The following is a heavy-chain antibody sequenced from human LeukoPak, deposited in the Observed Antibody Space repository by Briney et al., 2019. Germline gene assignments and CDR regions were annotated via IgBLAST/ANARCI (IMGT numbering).Heavy chain of an antibody. CDR1: GGSISSYY. D-gene: IGHD3-16*01. J-gene: IGHJ6*02. CDR2: IYYSGST. CDR3: AREGGSYYYGMDV. V-gene: IGHV4-59*01. Sequence: SETLSLTCTVSGGSISSYYWSWIRQPPGKGLEWIGYIYYSGSTNYNPSLKSRVTISVDTSKNQFSLKLSSVTAADTAVYYCAREGGSYYYGMDVWGQGTTVTVSS.